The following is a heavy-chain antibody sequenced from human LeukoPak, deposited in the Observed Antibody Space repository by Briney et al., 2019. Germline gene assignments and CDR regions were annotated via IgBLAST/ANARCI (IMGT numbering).Heavy chain of an antibody. V-gene: IGHV3-53*01. J-gene: IGHJ4*02. CDR2: IYRGDT. CDR1: GFTTGYNY. CDR3: TSYYCSSGSCYFDT. D-gene: IGHD2-15*01. Sequence: GGSLRLSCAVSGFTTGYNYMSWVRQAPGKGLEWVSVIYRGDTYYSDSVKGRFIISRDDSKNTVFLQMNSLSADDTAVYFCTSYYCSSGSCYFDTWGQGTLVAVSS.